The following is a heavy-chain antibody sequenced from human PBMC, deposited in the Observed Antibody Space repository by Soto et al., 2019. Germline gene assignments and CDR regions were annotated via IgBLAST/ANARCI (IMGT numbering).Heavy chain of an antibody. CDR2: IYYSGST. D-gene: IGHD2-2*01. CDR1: GGSISSGDYY. J-gene: IGHJ3*01. Sequence: QVQLQESGPGLVKPSQTLSLTCTVSGGSISSGDYYWNWIRQPPGKGLEWIGSIYYSGSTYYSPSLKSRVALSVGPSGAPFSLPLGSVTAADTAVYYCVRGDPGACSSTSCSDAFDLWGRGTMVAVSS. CDR3: VRGDPGACSSTSCSDAFDL. V-gene: IGHV4-30-4*01.